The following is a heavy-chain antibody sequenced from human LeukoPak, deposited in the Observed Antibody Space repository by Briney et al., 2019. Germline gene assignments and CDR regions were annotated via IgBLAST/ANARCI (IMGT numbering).Heavy chain of an antibody. CDR3: ARGNYGDYT. D-gene: IGHD4-17*01. V-gene: IGHV4-59*01. CDR1: GGSISSYY. Sequence: SETLSLTCTVSGGSISSYYWSWIRQPPGKGLEWIGYIYYSGSTNYNPSLKSRVTISVDTSKNQFSLKLSSVTAADTAVYYCARGNYGDYTWGQGTLVTVSS. CDR2: IYYSGST. J-gene: IGHJ5*02.